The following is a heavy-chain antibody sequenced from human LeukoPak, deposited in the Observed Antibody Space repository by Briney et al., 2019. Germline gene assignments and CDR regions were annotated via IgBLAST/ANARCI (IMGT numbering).Heavy chain of an antibody. V-gene: IGHV4-59*01. J-gene: IGHJ5*02. CDR3: ARGVSNWFDP. CDR1: QFTFSNYA. D-gene: IGHD5/OR15-5a*01. Sequence: GSLRLSCAASQFTFSNYAMSWIRQPPGKGLEWIGYIYYTGSTNYNPSLKSRVTISGDTSKKQFSLKLSSVTAADTAVYYCARGVSNWFDPWGQGTLVTVSS. CDR2: IYYTGST.